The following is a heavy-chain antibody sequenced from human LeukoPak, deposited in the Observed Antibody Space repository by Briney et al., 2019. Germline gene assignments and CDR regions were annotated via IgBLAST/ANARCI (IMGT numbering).Heavy chain of an antibody. Sequence: PGGSLRLSCAASGFTFSSYSMNWVRQAPGKGLEWVSSISSSSSYIYYADSVKGRFTISRDNAKNSLYLQMNSLRAEDTAVYYCARAGGYCSGGSCYFTHYYYYYMDVWGKGTTVTVSS. CDR1: GFTFSSYS. V-gene: IGHV3-21*01. J-gene: IGHJ6*03. D-gene: IGHD2-15*01. CDR3: ARAGGYCSGGSCYFTHYYYYYMDV. CDR2: ISSSSSYI.